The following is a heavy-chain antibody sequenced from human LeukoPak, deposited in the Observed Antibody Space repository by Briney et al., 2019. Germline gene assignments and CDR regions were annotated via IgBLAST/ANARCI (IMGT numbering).Heavy chain of an antibody. V-gene: IGHV3-30*02. CDR2: IRYDGSNK. CDR3: AKVWPYCSSTSCPSRNYYYYGMDV. Sequence: GLEWVAFIRYDGSNKYYADSVKGRFTISRDNSKNTLYLQMNSLRAEDTAVYYCAKVWPYCSSTSCPSRNYYYYGMDVWGQGTTVTVSS. D-gene: IGHD2-2*01. J-gene: IGHJ6*02.